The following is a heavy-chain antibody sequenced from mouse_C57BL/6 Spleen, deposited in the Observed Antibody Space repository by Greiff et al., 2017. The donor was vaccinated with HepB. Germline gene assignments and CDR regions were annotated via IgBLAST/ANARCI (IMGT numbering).Heavy chain of an antibody. V-gene: IGHV1-59*01. Sequence: QVQLQQPGAELVRPGTSVKLSCKASGYTFTSYWMHWVKQRPGQGLEWIGVIDPSDSYTNYNQKFKGKATLTVDTSSSTAYMQLSSLTSEDAAVYYCATNWPYYAMDYWGQGTSVTVSS. CDR1: GYTFTSYW. J-gene: IGHJ4*01. CDR3: ATNWPYYAMDY. CDR2: IDPSDSYT. D-gene: IGHD4-1*01.